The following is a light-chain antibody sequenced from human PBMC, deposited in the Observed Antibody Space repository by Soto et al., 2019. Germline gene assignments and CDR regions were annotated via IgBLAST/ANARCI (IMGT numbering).Light chain of an antibody. V-gene: IGKV3-20*01. CDR1: QSVSRSF. CDR3: QQYGNSPRT. Sequence: EIVLTQSPGTLSLSPGERATLSCRASQSVSRSFLAWFQQKPGQAPRLLIYGASSRATGIPDRFSGSGSGTDFTLTISRLEPEDFAVYYCQQYGNSPRTFCQGTKVDIK. CDR2: GAS. J-gene: IGKJ1*01.